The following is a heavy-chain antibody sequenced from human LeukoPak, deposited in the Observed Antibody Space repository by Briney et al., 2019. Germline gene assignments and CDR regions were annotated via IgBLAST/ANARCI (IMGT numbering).Heavy chain of an antibody. D-gene: IGHD6-13*01. J-gene: IGHJ4*02. CDR3: AKEYSSSWPVGIDY. CDR2: IWYDGSNK. CDR1: GFTSSSYG. Sequence: GGSLRPSCAAAGFTSSSYGMHWVRKAPDKGLGRVAVIWYDGSNKYYADSVKGRFTISRDNSKNTLYLQMNSLRAEDTAVYYCAKEYSSSWPVGIDYWGQGTLVTVSS. V-gene: IGHV3-33*06.